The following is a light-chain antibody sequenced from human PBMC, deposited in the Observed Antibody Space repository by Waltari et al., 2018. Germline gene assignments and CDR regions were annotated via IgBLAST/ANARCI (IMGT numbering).Light chain of an antibody. J-gene: IGLJ2*01. V-gene: IGLV3-19*01. CDR1: SLRTYY. CDR2: GRN. Sequence: SSELTQDPAVSVALGQTVRITCQGDSLRTYYGSWYQQKPGQAPILIVYGRNNRPSEIPDRFSGSSSGNTASLTIAGAQAEDEAVYYYNSRDNSINHRVFGGGTKLTVL. CDR3: NSRDNSINHRV.